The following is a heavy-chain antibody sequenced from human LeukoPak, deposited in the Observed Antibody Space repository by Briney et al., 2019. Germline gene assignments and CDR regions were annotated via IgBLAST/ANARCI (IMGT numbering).Heavy chain of an antibody. Sequence: PGGSLRLSCAASGFTFSSYSMNWVRQAPGKGLEWVSSISSSSSYIYYADSVKGRFTISRDNAKNSLYLQMNSLRAEDTAVYYCAMITMVRGVIGKFDYWGQGTLVTVSS. CDR3: AMITMVRGVIGKFDY. CDR1: GFTFSSYS. V-gene: IGHV3-21*04. CDR2: ISSSSSYI. D-gene: IGHD3-10*01. J-gene: IGHJ4*02.